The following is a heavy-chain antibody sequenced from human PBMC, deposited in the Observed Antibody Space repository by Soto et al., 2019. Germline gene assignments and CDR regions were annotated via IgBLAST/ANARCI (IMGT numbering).Heavy chain of an antibody. J-gene: IGHJ4*02. Sequence: QVQLQQWGAGLLKPSETLSLTCAVAGGSFSTYHWSWIRQPPGKGLEWIEEVDHGGNTNYNPSLKNRVTISVDTSKNQFSLKLTSVTAADTAVYFCSRAGYYDVLTGREYSFDSWGQGTLVTVSS. CDR3: SRAGYYDVLTGREYSFDS. V-gene: IGHV4-34*01. CDR1: GGSFSTYH. CDR2: VDHGGNT. D-gene: IGHD3-9*01.